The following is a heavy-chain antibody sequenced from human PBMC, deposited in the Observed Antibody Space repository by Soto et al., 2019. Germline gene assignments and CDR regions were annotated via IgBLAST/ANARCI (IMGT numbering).Heavy chain of an antibody. V-gene: IGHV1-8*01. J-gene: IGHJ3*02. Sequence: QVQLVQSGAEVKKPGASVKVSCKASGYTFTSYDINWVRQATGQGLEWMGWMNPNSGNTGYAQKFQGRVTMTRNTSISTAYMELSSLSSEDTAVYYCARGIPSSGWDSWAGAFDIWGQGTMVTVSS. CDR2: MNPNSGNT. D-gene: IGHD6-19*01. CDR3: ARGIPSSGWDSWAGAFDI. CDR1: GYTFTSYD.